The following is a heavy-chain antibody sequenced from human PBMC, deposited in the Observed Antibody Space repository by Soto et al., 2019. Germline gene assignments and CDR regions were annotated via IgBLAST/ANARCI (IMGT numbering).Heavy chain of an antibody. CDR2: ISYDGSNK. D-gene: IGHD3-22*01. Sequence: QVQLVESGGGVVQPGRSLRLSCAASGFTFSSYAMHWVRQAPGKGLEWVAVISYDGSNKYYADSVKGTFTISRDNSKNTLYLQMNSLRAEDTAVYYCARDEYYDSSGYSYYYDYYGMDVWGQGTTVTVSS. J-gene: IGHJ6*02. V-gene: IGHV3-30-3*01. CDR3: ARDEYYDSSGYSYYYDYYGMDV. CDR1: GFTFSSYA.